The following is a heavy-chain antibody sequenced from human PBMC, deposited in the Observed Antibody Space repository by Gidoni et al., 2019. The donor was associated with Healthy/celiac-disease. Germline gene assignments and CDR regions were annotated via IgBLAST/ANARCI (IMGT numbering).Heavy chain of an antibody. D-gene: IGHD2-2*01. CDR2: IYYSGTT. Sequence: QLQLQESGPGLVKPSETLSLTCTVSGGSISSSSYYWGWIRQPPGKGLEWIGSIYYSGTTYYNPSLKSRVTMSVDTSKNQFSLKLTSVTAADTAFYYCANTYCTSISCHKEFDYWGQGTLVTVSS. CDR3: ANTYCTSISCHKEFDY. J-gene: IGHJ4*02. CDR1: GGSISSSSYY. V-gene: IGHV4-39*01.